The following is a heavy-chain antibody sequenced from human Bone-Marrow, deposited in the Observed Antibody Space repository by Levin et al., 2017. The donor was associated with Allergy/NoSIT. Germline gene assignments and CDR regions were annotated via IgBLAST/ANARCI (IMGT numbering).Heavy chain of an antibody. Sequence: MTGGSLRLSCSASGFTFSDYYMTWIRQAPGKGLEWISHISTTGSAVKYADSVKGRFTISRDNGRDSVSLEMNNLRAEDTAMYYCARSGLGDFWSGLRDNWVDPWGQGTLVTVSS. CDR1: GFTFSDYY. CDR2: ISTTGSAV. CDR3: ARSGLGDFWSGLRDNWVDP. D-gene: IGHD3-3*01. V-gene: IGHV3-11*01. J-gene: IGHJ5*02.